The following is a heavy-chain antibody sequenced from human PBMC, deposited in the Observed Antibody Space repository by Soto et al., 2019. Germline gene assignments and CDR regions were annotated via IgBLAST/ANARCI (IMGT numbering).Heavy chain of an antibody. CDR3: AKDLDYDFWSGPTTIDY. J-gene: IGHJ4*02. CDR2: ISGSGGST. CDR1: GFTFSSYA. D-gene: IGHD3-3*01. Sequence: EVQLLESGGGLVQPGGSLRLSCAAYGFTFSSYAMSWVRQAPGKGLEWVSAISGSGGSTYYADSVKGRFTISRDNSKNTLYLQMNSLRAEDTAVYYCAKDLDYDFWSGPTTIDYWGQGTLVTVSS. V-gene: IGHV3-23*01.